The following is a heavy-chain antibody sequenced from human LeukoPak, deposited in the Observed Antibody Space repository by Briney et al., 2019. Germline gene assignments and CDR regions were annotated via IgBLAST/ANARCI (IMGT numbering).Heavy chain of an antibody. V-gene: IGHV3-23*01. CDR1: GFTFSSYA. J-gene: IGHJ4*02. Sequence: GGSLRLSCAASGFTFSSYAMSWVRQAPGKGLEWVSAISGSGGSTYYADSVKGRFTISRDNSKNTLYLQMNSLRAEDTAVYYCAKDTQIVVAGSVDYWGQGTLVTVSS. D-gene: IGHD6-19*01. CDR2: ISGSGGST. CDR3: AKDTQIVVAGSVDY.